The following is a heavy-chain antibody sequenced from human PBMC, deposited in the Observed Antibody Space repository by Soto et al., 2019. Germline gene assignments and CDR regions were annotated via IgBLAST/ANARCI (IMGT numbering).Heavy chain of an antibody. J-gene: IGHJ6*02. D-gene: IGHD6-19*01. V-gene: IGHV1-8*01. CDR3: ARGPNSSGWYLYYYYSMDV. Sequence: QVQLVQSGAEVKKPGASVKVSCKASGYTFTSYDINWVRQATGQGLEWMGWMNPNSGNTGYAQKFQGRVTMTRNTSISTAYMELSSLRSEDTAVYYCARGPNSSGWYLYYYYSMDVWGQGTTVTVSS. CDR1: GYTFTSYD. CDR2: MNPNSGNT.